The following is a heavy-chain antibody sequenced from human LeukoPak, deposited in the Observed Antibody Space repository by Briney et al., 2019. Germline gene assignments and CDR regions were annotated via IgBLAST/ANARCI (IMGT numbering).Heavy chain of an antibody. D-gene: IGHD4-11*01. J-gene: IGHJ4*02. CDR1: GGPIRGTSYY. CDR3: ARPLTGYSNTFVY. V-gene: IGHV4-39*01. Sequence: PSETLSLTCIVSGGPIRGTSYYWGWIRQSPGKGVEWIGSVSYSGSPYYNPSLKSRVAISIDTSKNLFSLELTSVTAADTAVYYCARPLTGYSNTFVYWGQGTMVTVSS. CDR2: VSYSGSP.